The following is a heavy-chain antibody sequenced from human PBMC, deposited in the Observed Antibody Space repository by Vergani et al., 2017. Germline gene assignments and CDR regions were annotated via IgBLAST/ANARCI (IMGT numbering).Heavy chain of an antibody. J-gene: IGHJ6*02. CDR2: ISSSSSYI. CDR1: GFTFSSYS. D-gene: IGHD6-13*01. V-gene: IGHV3-21*01. Sequence: EVQLVESGGGLVKPGGSLRLSCAASGFTFSSYSMNWVRQAPGKGLEWVSSISSSSSYIYYADSVKGRFTISRDNAKNSLYLQMNSLRAEDTAVYYCARDVYVAAAGTGYYGMDVWGQGTTVTVSS. CDR3: ARDVYVAAAGTGYYGMDV.